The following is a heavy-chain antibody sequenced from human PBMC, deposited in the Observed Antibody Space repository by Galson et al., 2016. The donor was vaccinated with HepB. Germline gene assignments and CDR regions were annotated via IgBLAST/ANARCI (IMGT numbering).Heavy chain of an antibody. CDR3: AKERLVRRIFDH. J-gene: IGHJ4*02. D-gene: IGHD1-1*01. CDR1: GLVFSNFG. Sequence: SLRLSRAASGLVFSNFGLSWVRQAPGKGLEWVASISTRRTTYYSDSVQGRFTISRDNSNNTLYLQMYGLRAEDTAVYYCAKERLVRRIFDHWGQGTLVTVSS. V-gene: IGHV3-23*01. CDR2: ISTRRTT.